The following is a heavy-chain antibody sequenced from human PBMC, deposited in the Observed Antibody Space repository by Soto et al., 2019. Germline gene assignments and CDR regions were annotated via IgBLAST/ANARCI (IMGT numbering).Heavy chain of an antibody. Sequence: SETLSLTCTVSGGSISSSSYYWGWIRQPPGKGLEWIGSIYYSGSTYYNPSLKSRVTISVDTSKNQFSLKLSSVTAADTAVYYCARPSGSYLYYFHYWGEGTLVTVS. V-gene: IGHV4-39*01. CDR2: IYYSGST. CDR3: ARPSGSYLYYFHY. CDR1: GGSISSSSYY. D-gene: IGHD1-26*01. J-gene: IGHJ4*02.